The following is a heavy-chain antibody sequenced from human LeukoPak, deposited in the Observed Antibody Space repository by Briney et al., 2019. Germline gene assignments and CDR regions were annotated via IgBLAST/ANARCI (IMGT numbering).Heavy chain of an antibody. D-gene: IGHD6-19*01. CDR1: GFSFSPYG. CDR3: AKPIYSSGWYDY. CDR2: IWEDGSNI. Sequence: GGSLRLSCAASGFSFSPYGMHWVRQAPGKGLEWVAAIWEDGSNIHYADAVKGRFTISRDNSKNTLYLQMNSLRAEDTALYYCAKPIYSSGWYDYWGQGTLVTVAS. V-gene: IGHV3-33*06. J-gene: IGHJ4*02.